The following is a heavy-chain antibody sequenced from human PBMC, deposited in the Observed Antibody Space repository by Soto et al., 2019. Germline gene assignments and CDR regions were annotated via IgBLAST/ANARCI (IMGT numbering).Heavy chain of an antibody. CDR1: GYTFTSYG. J-gene: IGHJ4*02. V-gene: IGHV1-18*01. CDR2: ISAYNGNT. CDR3: AIDDLSNGYSFFDY. D-gene: IGHD5-18*01. Sequence: QVQLVQSGAEVKKPGASVKVSCKASGYTFTSYGISWVRQAPGHGLEWMGWISAYNGNTNYAQKLQGRVTMTTDTTTSTAYMELRSLRSDSTAVYYFAIDDLSNGYSFFDYWGQGTLVTVSS.